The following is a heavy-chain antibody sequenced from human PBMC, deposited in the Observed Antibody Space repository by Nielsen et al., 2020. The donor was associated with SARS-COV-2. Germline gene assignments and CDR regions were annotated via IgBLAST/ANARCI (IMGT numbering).Heavy chain of an antibody. D-gene: IGHD6-13*01. Sequence: GGSLRLSCAASGFTFSSYDMHWVRQATGKGLEWVSAIGTAGDTYYPGSVKGRFTISRENAKNSLYLQMNSLRAEDTAVYYCARAAAAGTGSSYYYYYYGMDVWGQGTTVTVSS. CDR1: GFTFSSYD. J-gene: IGHJ6*02. CDR2: IGTAGDT. V-gene: IGHV3-13*04. CDR3: ARAAAAGTGSSYYYYYYGMDV.